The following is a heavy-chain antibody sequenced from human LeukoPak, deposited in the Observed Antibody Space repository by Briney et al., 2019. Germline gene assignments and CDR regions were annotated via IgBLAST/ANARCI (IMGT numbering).Heavy chain of an antibody. V-gene: IGHV3-7*01. Sequence: PGGSLRLSCAASGFIFNSYWMTWVRQAPGKGLEWVANINQDTSETYYVDSVMGRFTISRDNAKNSLYLQMNSLRAEDTAVYYCGRYRDVSGADYFDYWGQGTLVTVSS. CDR1: GFIFNSYW. J-gene: IGHJ4*02. D-gene: IGHD3-10*01. CDR2: INQDTSET. CDR3: GRYRDVSGADYFDY.